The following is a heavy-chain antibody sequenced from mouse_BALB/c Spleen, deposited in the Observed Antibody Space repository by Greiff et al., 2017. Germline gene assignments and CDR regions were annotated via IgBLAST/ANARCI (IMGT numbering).Heavy chain of an antibody. J-gene: IGHJ3*01. CDR3: ARNEGTGPWFAY. CDR2: IWSGGST. CDR1: GFSLTSYG. V-gene: IGHV2-2*02. Sequence: VKLVESGPGLVQPSQSLSITCTVSGFSLTSYGVHWVRQSPGKGLEWLGVIWSGGSTDYNAAFISRLSISKDNSKSQVFFKMNSLQANDTAIYYCARNEGTGPWFAYWGQGTLVTVSA. D-gene: IGHD4-1*01.